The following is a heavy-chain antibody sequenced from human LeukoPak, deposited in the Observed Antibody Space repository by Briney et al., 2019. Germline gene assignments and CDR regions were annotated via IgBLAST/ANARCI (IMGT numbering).Heavy chain of an antibody. CDR1: GYTFTGYY. J-gene: IGHJ4*02. D-gene: IGHD2-2*01. Sequence: VASVKVSCKASGYTFTGYYMHWVRQAPGQGLEWMGWINPNSGGTNYAQKFQGRVTMTRDTSISTAYMELSRLRSDDTAVYYCARLLYCSSTSCPHYYFDYWGQGTLVTVSS. CDR2: INPNSGGT. V-gene: IGHV1-2*02. CDR3: ARLLYCSSTSCPHYYFDY.